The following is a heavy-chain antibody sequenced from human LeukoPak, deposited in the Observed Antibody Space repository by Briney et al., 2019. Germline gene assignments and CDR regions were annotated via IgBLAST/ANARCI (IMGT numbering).Heavy chain of an antibody. CDR2: ISSSSSSI. CDR3: ATAYCGGDCHTSYYYGLDV. Sequence: GESLRLSCTASGFTFSSYSMNWVRQAPGTGLDLVSAISSSSSSIYYADSVKGRFTISRDNAKNSLYLQMNSLRAEDTAVYYCATAYCGGDCHTSYYYGLDVWGQGTTVTVSS. D-gene: IGHD2-21*02. J-gene: IGHJ6*02. V-gene: IGHV3-21*04. CDR1: GFTFSSYS.